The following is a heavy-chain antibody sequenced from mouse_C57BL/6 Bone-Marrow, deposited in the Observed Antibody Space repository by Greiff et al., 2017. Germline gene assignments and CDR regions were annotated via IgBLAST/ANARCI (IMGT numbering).Heavy chain of an antibody. V-gene: IGHV1-64*01. CDR3: ARSYDYDDYTMDY. CDR1: GYTFTNYW. J-gene: IGHJ4*01. D-gene: IGHD2-4*01. Sequence: QVQLKESGAELAKPGASVKLSCKASGYTFTNYWMHWVKQRPGQGLEWIGMMHPNGGSPDYNEKFKSEATLSVDKSSRTAYMELSSLTSEDSAVYYCARSYDYDDYTMDYWGRGTSVTVSS. CDR2: MHPNGGSP.